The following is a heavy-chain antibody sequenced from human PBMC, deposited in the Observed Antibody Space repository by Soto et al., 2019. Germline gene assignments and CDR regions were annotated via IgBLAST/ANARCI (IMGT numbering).Heavy chain of an antibody. J-gene: IGHJ4*02. CDR2: IYSGGST. CDR3: ARAFSVWGPYGGSTNFDY. Sequence: GSLRLSCAASGFTVSSNYMSWVRQAPGKGLEWVSVIYSGGSTYYADSVKGRFTISRDNSKNTLYLQMNSLRAEDTAVYYCARAFSVWGPYGGSTNFDYWGQGTLVTVSS. V-gene: IGHV3-53*01. CDR1: GFTVSSNY. D-gene: IGHD5-12*01.